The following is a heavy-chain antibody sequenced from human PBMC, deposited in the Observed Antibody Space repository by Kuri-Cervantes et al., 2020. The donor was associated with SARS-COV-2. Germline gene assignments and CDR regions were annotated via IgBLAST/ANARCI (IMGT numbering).Heavy chain of an antibody. V-gene: IGHV3-21*01. J-gene: IGHJ4*02. D-gene: IGHD2-21*02. CDR3: ARAVVVTAMPFGY. Sequence: GGSLRLSCAASGFTFSSYSMNWVRQAPGKGLEWDSSISSSSSYIYYADSVKGRFTISRDNAKNSLYLQMNSLRAEDTAVYYCARAVVVTAMPFGYWGQGTLVTVSS. CDR2: ISSSSSYI. CDR1: GFTFSSYS.